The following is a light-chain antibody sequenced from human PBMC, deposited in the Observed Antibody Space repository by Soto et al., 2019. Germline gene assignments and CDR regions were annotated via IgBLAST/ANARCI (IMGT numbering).Light chain of an antibody. V-gene: IGLV2-14*01. J-gene: IGLJ2*01. CDR3: SSYTSRSIVV. Sequence: QSALTQPASVSGSPGQSITISCTGTSSDIGGYDYVSWYRQHPGKVPKLLIYEVIRRPSGVSNRFSGSKSGNTASLTISGLQADDEADYYCSSYTSRSIVVFGGGTKLTVL. CDR1: SSDIGGYDY. CDR2: EVI.